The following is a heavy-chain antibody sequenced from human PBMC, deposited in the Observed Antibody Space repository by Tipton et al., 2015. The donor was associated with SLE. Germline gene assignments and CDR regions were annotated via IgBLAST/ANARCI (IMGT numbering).Heavy chain of an antibody. CDR3: ARDEDYYYDSSGYFPYAFDI. D-gene: IGHD3-22*01. CDR1: GGSFSDYY. V-gene: IGHV4-34*01. CDR2: INHSGST. J-gene: IGHJ3*02. Sequence: LRLSCAVYGGSFSDYYWSWIRQPPGKGLEWIGEINHSGSTNYNPSLKSRVTISVDTSKNQFSLKLSSVTAADTAVYYCARDEDYYYDSSGYFPYAFDIWGQGTMVTVSS.